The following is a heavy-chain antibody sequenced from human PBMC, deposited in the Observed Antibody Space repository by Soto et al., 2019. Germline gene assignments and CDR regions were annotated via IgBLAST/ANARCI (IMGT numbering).Heavy chain of an antibody. V-gene: IGHV3-23*01. CDR2: LSGSGGTT. CDR3: AKQRAGYGSGSDTYYFDF. J-gene: IGHJ4*02. Sequence: GGSLRLSCSTSGFTFNTYAMNWVRQAPGKGLEWVSALSGSGGTTYYADSVRGRFTISRDNSKNTLFLQMNSLRAEDTALYYCAKQRAGYGSGSDTYYFDFWGQGTLVTVS. D-gene: IGHD3-10*01. CDR1: GFTFNTYA.